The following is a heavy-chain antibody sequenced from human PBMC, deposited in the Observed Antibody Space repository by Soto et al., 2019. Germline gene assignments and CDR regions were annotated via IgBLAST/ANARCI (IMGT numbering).Heavy chain of an antibody. J-gene: IGHJ4*02. CDR2: ISYDGSNK. V-gene: IGHV3-30-3*01. CDR3: AKEFGVDTAMVPEFDY. Sequence: LRLSCAASGFTFSSYAMHWVRQAPGKGLEWVAVISYDGSNKYYADSVKGRFTISRDNSKNTLYLQMNSLRAEDTAVYYCAKEFGVDTAMVPEFDYWGQGTLVTVSS. D-gene: IGHD5-18*01. CDR1: GFTFSSYA.